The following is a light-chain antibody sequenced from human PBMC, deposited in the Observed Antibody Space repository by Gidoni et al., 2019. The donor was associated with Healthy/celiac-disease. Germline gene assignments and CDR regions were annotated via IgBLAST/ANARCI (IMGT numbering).Light chain of an antibody. CDR3: QHYDNLPLT. Sequence: DIKMTQSPSSLYASVGDRVTITCQASQDITNYLNWYQQKPGKAPKLLIYDASNLETGVPSRFSGSGSGTDFTITISSLQPEDIATYYCQHYDNLPLTFGGGTKVEIK. J-gene: IGKJ4*01. CDR1: QDITNY. CDR2: DAS. V-gene: IGKV1-33*01.